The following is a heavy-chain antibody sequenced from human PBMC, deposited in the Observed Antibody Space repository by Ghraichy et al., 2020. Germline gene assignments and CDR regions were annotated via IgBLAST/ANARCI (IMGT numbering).Heavy chain of an antibody. CDR2: IYYSGST. Sequence: SETLSLTCTVSGGSVSSGSYYWSWIRQPPGKGLEWIGYIYYSGSTNYNPSLKSRVTISVDTSKNQFSLKLSSVTAADTAVYYCARDPLGPEGYSSGWHDPGFDYWGQGTLVTVSS. V-gene: IGHV4-61*01. CDR1: GGSVSSGSYY. J-gene: IGHJ4*02. CDR3: ARDPLGPEGYSSGWHDPGFDY. D-gene: IGHD6-19*01.